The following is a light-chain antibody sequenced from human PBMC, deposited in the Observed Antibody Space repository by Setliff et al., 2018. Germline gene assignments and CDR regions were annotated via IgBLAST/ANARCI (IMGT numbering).Light chain of an antibody. V-gene: IGLV1-44*01. Sequence: QSVLTQPPSVSGTPGQRVTISCSGISSNIGTNTVNWYQQLPGTAPKLLIYSNNQRPSGVPDRFSGSESGTSASLAISGLQSEDEADYYCAAWDDSLNGQVFGTGTKGTVL. CDR3: AAWDDSLNGQV. J-gene: IGLJ1*01. CDR2: SNN. CDR1: SSNIGTNT.